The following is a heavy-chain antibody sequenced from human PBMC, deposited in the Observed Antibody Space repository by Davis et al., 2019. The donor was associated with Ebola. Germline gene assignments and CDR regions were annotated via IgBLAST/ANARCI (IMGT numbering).Heavy chain of an antibody. Sequence: AASVKVSCKASGYTFTNYGITWVRQAPGQGLEWMGWISAYNGNTIYAQKFQGRVTITADESTSTAYMELSSLRSEDTAVYYCARDVPSGSYDSPWFDPWGQGTLVTVSS. J-gene: IGHJ5*02. D-gene: IGHD1-26*01. CDR2: ISAYNGNT. V-gene: IGHV1-18*04. CDR1: GYTFTNYG. CDR3: ARDVPSGSYDSPWFDP.